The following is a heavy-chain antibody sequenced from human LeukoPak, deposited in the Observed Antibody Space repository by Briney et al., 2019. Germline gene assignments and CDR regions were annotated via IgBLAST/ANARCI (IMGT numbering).Heavy chain of an antibody. V-gene: IGHV3-74*01. Sequence: GGSLRLSCAASGFTFSSYWMHWVRQAPGKGLVWVSRINTDGTTTTYADSVKGRFTISRDNAKNTLYLQMNSLRAEDTAVYYCVRGGVDYWGQGTLVTVSS. CDR1: GFTFSSYW. J-gene: IGHJ4*02. CDR3: VRGGVDY. CDR2: INTDGTTT.